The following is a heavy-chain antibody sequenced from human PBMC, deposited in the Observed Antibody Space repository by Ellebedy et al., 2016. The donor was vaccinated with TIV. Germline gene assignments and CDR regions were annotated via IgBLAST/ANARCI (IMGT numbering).Heavy chain of an antibody. V-gene: IGHV1-2*04. D-gene: IGHD2-15*01. CDR3: ASSGKDCSGGSCYSDYYYGMDV. CDR1: GYTFTGYY. J-gene: IGHJ6*02. CDR2: INPNSGGT. Sequence: ASVKVSXXASGYTFTGYYMHWVRQAPGQGLEWMGWINPNSGGTNYAQKFQGWVTMTRDTSISTAYMELSRLRSDDTAVYYCASSGKDCSGGSCYSDYYYGMDVWGQGTTVTVSS.